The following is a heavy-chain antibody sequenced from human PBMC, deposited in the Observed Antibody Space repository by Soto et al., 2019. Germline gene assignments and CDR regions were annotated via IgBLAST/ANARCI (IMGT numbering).Heavy chain of an antibody. D-gene: IGHD6-13*01. CDR1: GFTFRTYS. CDR2: IHGSGTFI. V-gene: IGHV3-21*04. CDR3: AKEPMYSRSAEDLTWFDP. J-gene: IGHJ5*02. Sequence: GGSLRLSCTASGFTFRTYSMTWVRQAPGKGLEWVSSIHGSGTFIYYADSVEGRFTISRDDAKNSLYLQMNSLRAEDTAVYYCAKEPMYSRSAEDLTWFDPWGQGTLVPVYS.